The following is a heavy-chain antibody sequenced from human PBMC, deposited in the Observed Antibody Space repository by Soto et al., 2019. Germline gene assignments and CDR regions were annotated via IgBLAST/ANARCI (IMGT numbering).Heavy chain of an antibody. CDR1: GGYTRSSLYQ. CDR3: ARLSGSYNDRYFDN. CDR2: VYYNGNT. J-gene: IGHJ4*02. V-gene: IGHV4-39*01. Sequence: SETLSLTCTVAGGYTRSSLYQWVLIRKPPGKGLEWIGNVYYNGNTYYNASLKSRLTISVDTSNNQFSLKVKSVTAADTAVYFCARLSGSYNDRYFDNWGQGTLVTVSS. D-gene: IGHD1-26*01.